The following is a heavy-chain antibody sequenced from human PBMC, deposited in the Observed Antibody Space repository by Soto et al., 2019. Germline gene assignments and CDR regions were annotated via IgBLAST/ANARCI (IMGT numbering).Heavy chain of an antibody. CDR3: TNWGGLNSPRVY. Sequence: QVRLQESGPGLVEPSGTLSLTCAVSDGSINSDDWWTWVRQTPGKGLEWIGEIHQIGITNYNESLKSRVTISIDQSKNQFSLKLTSVAAADTAVFYCTNWGGLNSPRVYWGPGILVSVSS. V-gene: IGHV4-4*02. CDR1: DGSINSDDW. CDR2: IHQIGIT. D-gene: IGHD3-16*01. J-gene: IGHJ4*02.